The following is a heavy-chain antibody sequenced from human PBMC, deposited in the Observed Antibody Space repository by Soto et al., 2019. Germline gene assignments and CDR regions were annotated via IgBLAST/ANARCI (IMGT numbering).Heavy chain of an antibody. CDR1: GFTFNNYG. J-gene: IGHJ4*02. D-gene: IGHD4-17*01. CDR3: AKAATVVTLYYFDY. V-gene: IGHV3-23*01. CDR2: ITDSGGST. Sequence: GGSLRLSCAASGFTFNNYGMSWVRQAPGKGLEWVSAITDSGGSTYCADSVKGRFTISRDNSKNTVYLQMNSLRAEDTAVYYCAKAATVVTLYYFDYWGQGTLVTAPQ.